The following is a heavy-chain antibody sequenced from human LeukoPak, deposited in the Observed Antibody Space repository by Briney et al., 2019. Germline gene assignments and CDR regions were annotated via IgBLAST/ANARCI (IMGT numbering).Heavy chain of an antibody. J-gene: IGHJ4*02. Sequence: SETLSLTCTVSGDSISSYYWSWVRQPAGKGLEWIGRIYTSGNTNYNPSLKSRVTMSVDTSKNQFSLKLSSVPAADTAVYYCARESGSYRYFDYWGQPTLVTVSS. CDR3: ARESGSYRYFDY. CDR2: IYTSGNT. V-gene: IGHV4-4*07. CDR1: GDSISSYY. D-gene: IGHD1-26*01.